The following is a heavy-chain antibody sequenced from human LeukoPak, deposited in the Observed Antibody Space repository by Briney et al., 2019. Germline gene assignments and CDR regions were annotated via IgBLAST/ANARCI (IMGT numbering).Heavy chain of an antibody. J-gene: IGHJ4*02. V-gene: IGHV5-51*01. CDR2: IYPGDSET. D-gene: IGHD3-22*01. CDR1: GYSFTSYW. CDR3: ARRGRDYYDSRNYYLVRY. Sequence: GESLKISCKGSGYSFTSYWIGWVRQMPGKGLELMGIIYPGDSETRYSPSFQGQVTISADKSISTAYLQWSSLKASDTATYYCARRGRDYYDSRNYYLVRYWGQGTLVTVSS.